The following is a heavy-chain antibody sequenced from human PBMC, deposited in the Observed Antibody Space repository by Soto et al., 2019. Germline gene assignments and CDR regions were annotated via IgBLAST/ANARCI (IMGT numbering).Heavy chain of an antibody. Sequence: SGPTLVNPTQTLTLTCTFSGFSLSTSGMCVSWIRQPPGKALEWLALIDWDDDKYYSTSLKTRLTTSKDTSKNQVVLTMTNMDPVDTATYYCARLFSSGWYEAFDYWGQGTLVTVSS. CDR2: IDWDDDK. V-gene: IGHV2-70*01. D-gene: IGHD6-19*01. CDR3: ARLFSSGWYEAFDY. CDR1: GFSLSTSGMC. J-gene: IGHJ4*02.